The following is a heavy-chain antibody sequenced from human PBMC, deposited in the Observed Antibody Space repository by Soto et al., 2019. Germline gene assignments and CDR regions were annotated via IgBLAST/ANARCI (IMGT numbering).Heavy chain of an antibody. Sequence: GGSLRLSCAASGFTFSDYYMSWIRQAPGKGLEWVSYISSSSSYTNYADSVKGRFTISRDNAKNSLYLQMNSLRAEDTAVYYCASGHYYDSSGYYSNWFDPWGQGTLVTVSS. D-gene: IGHD3-22*01. V-gene: IGHV3-11*06. CDR1: GFTFSDYY. CDR3: ASGHYYDSSGYYSNWFDP. J-gene: IGHJ5*02. CDR2: ISSSSSYT.